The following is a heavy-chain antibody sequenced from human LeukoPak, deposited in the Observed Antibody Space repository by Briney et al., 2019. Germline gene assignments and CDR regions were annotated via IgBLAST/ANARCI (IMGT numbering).Heavy chain of an antibody. CDR2: FGGNNAGI. V-gene: IGHV3-23*01. D-gene: IGHD6-19*01. Sequence: GGSLRLSCVGSGFTFITYGMSWVRQAPGQGLEWVSSFGGNNAGIYCADSVKGRFTISRDNSKNTLYLQMDSLRAEDTAVYYCAKDRGSGWYFDYWGQGTLVTVSS. CDR1: GFTFITYG. CDR3: AKDRGSGWYFDY. J-gene: IGHJ4*02.